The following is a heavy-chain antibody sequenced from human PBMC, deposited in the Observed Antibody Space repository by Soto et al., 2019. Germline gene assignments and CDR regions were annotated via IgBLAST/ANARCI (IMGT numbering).Heavy chain of an antibody. CDR2: INHSGST. CDR1: GGSFSGYY. CDR3: ASHLAGYSSSWGVLAYYYYYMDV. V-gene: IGHV4-34*01. J-gene: IGHJ6*03. D-gene: IGHD6-13*01. Sequence: SETLSLTCAVYGGSFSGYYWSWIRQPPGKGLEWIGEINHSGSTNYNPSLKSRVTISVDTSKNQFSLKLSSVTAADTAVYYCASHLAGYSSSWGVLAYYYYYMDVWGKATTVSGSS.